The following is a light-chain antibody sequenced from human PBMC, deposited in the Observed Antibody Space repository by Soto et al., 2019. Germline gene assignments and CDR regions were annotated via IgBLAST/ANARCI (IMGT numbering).Light chain of an antibody. CDR2: LND. Sequence: QSALTQPPSLSATPGQRVNISCSGSFSNIGDNAVNWYQQLPGAAPKLLIYLNDQRPSGVPDRFSGSKSGTSAFLAISGLQAADEADYYCAAWDDSLNALFGTGTKVTVL. CDR3: AAWDDSLNAL. V-gene: IGLV1-44*01. CDR1: FSNIGDNA. J-gene: IGLJ1*01.